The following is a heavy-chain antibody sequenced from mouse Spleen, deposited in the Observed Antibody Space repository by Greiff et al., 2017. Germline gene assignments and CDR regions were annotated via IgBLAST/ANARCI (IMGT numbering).Heavy chain of an antibody. V-gene: IGHV1-55*01. J-gene: IGHJ2*01. CDR2: IYPGSGST. CDR3: ARSGTYYFDY. Sequence: QVHVKQPGAELVKPGASVKMSCKASGYTFTSYWITWVKQRPGQGLEWIGDIYPGSGSTNYNEKFKSKATLTVDTSSSTAYMQLSSLTSEDSAVYYCARSGTYYFDYWGQGTTLTVSS. CDR1: GYTFTSYW. D-gene: IGHD3-3*01.